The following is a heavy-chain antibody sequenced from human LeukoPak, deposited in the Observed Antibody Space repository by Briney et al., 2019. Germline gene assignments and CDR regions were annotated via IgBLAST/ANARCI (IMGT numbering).Heavy chain of an antibody. CDR2: INPNIGAT. Sequence: GASVRVSCTPSGYTFTVYYLHWVRQAPGQAREWMGWINPNIGATMYAQKFQGRVTITRDTSISTAYMELNSLRSDDTAVYYCARDRVGSGWPRPFYFENWGQGTLVTVSS. D-gene: IGHD6-19*01. CDR1: GYTFTVYY. CDR3: ARDRVGSGWPRPFYFEN. J-gene: IGHJ4*02. V-gene: IGHV1-2*02.